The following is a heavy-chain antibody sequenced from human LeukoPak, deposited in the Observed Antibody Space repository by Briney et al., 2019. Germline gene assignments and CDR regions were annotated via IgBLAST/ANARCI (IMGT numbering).Heavy chain of an antibody. Sequence: ASVKVSCKASGGTFSSYAISWVRQAPGQGLEWMGGIIPIFGTANYAQKFQGRVTITVDESTSTAYMELSSLRSEDTAVYYCARLQAAAADDAFDIWGQGTMVTVSS. CDR3: ARLQAAAADDAFDI. V-gene: IGHV1-69*13. CDR1: GGTFSSYA. D-gene: IGHD6-13*01. CDR2: IIPIFGTA. J-gene: IGHJ3*02.